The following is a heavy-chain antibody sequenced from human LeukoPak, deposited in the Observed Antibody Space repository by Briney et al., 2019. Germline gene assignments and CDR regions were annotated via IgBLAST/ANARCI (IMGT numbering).Heavy chain of an antibody. CDR2: ISSSSSYI. J-gene: IGHJ6*02. Sequence: TGGSLRLSCAASGFTFSSYSMNWVRQAPGKGLEWVSSISSSSSYIYYADSVKGRFTISRDNSKNTLYLQMNSLRAEDTAVYYCARGFRFSSSSLDYYGMDVWGQGTTVTVSS. CDR1: GFTFSSYS. V-gene: IGHV3-21*01. D-gene: IGHD6-6*01. CDR3: ARGFRFSSSSLDYYGMDV.